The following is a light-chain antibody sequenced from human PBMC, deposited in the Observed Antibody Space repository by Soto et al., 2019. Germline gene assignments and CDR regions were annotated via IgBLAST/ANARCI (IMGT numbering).Light chain of an antibody. CDR3: SSYAGSNNRV. CDR1: SSDVGGHNF. J-gene: IGLJ3*02. CDR2: EVI. V-gene: IGLV2-8*01. Sequence: QSALTQPPSASGSPGQSVTISCTGTSSDVGGHNFVSWYQQHPGKAPKLVIYEVIKRPSGVLDRFSGSKSGNTASLTVSGLQAEDEADYYCSSYAGSNNRVFGGGTKLTVL.